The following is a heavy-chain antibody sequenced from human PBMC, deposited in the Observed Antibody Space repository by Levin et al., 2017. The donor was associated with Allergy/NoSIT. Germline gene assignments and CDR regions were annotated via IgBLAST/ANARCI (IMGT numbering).Heavy chain of an antibody. Sequence: PGASVKVSCAASGFIVSDSYMSWIRQAPGKGLEWVSYISRGNSYTNYLDSVKGRFTISRDNAKNSLYLQMNSLRAEDTAIYYCARGRVPNDHWGQGTLVTVSS. CDR2: ISRGNSYT. CDR3: ARGRVPNDH. CDR1: GFIVSDSY. J-gene: IGHJ4*02. V-gene: IGHV3-11*05. D-gene: IGHD3-10*01.